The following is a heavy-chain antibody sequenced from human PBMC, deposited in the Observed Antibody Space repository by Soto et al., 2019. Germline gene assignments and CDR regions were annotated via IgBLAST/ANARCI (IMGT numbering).Heavy chain of an antibody. D-gene: IGHD6-13*01. CDR1: GYTFTGYY. J-gene: IGHJ4*02. V-gene: IGHV1-2*04. CDR2: INPDTGGT. Sequence: ASVKVSCKASGYTFTGYYLHWVRQVPGQGLEWMGWINPDTGGTDYAQKFQAWVTLTRDTSIATAYMELTRLKSDDTAVYYCARAVCRDGSSWHGGGLDSWGQGTLVTVS. CDR3: ARAVCRDGSSWHGGGLDS.